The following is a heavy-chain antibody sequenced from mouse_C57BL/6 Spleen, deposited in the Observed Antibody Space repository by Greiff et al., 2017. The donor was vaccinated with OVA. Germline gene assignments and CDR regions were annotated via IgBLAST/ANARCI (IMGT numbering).Heavy chain of an antibody. Sequence: VQLQQPGAELVKPGASVKMSCKASGYTFTSYWITWVKQRSGQGLEWIGDIYPGSGSTNYNEKFKSKATLTVDTSSSTAYMQLSSLTSEDSAVYYCARAPAQALYAMDYWGQGTSVTVSS. J-gene: IGHJ4*01. D-gene: IGHD3-2*02. CDR1: GYTFTSYW. V-gene: IGHV1-55*01. CDR2: IYPGSGST. CDR3: ARAPAQALYAMDY.